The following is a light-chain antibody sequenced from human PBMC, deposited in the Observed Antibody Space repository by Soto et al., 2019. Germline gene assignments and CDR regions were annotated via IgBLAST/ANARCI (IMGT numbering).Light chain of an antibody. V-gene: IGKV3-15*01. CDR2: VAS. CDR1: QSVNSN. J-gene: IGKJ1*01. Sequence: ETVMTQSPATPSVSPGERATLSCRASQSVNSNLAWYQQKPGQAPKLLIYVASTRDTGIPARFSGSGSGTEVTLTISSLQSEDFAVYYCQQYNNWPPGTFGQGTKVEIK. CDR3: QQYNNWPPGT.